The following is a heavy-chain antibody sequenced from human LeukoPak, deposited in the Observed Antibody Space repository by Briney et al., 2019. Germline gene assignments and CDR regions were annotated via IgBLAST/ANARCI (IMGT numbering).Heavy chain of an antibody. CDR2: INHSGST. CDR1: GGSFSGYY. CDR3: ARGKTGYCSSTSCRMVTFDY. J-gene: IGHJ4*02. D-gene: IGHD2-2*01. V-gene: IGHV4-34*01. Sequence: PSETLSLTXAVYGGSFSGYYWSWIRQPPGKGLEWIGEINHSGSTNYNPSLKSRVTISVDTSKNQFSLKLSSVTAADTAVYYCARGKTGYCSSTSCRMVTFDYWGQGTLVTVSS.